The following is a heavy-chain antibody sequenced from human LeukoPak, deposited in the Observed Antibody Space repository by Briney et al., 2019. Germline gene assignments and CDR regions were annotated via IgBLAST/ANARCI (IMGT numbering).Heavy chain of an antibody. CDR1: GGPISSYY. CDR2: IYNSGST. V-gene: IGHV4-59*01. CDR3: AREGRSRDGYPY. Sequence: KPSETLSLTCTVSGGPISSYYWSWIRQPPGKGLEWIGHIYNSGSTNYNSSLKSRVTISVDTSKNQFSLRLSSVTAADAAVYYCAREGRSRDGYPYWGQGSLVTVSS. J-gene: IGHJ4*02. D-gene: IGHD5-24*01.